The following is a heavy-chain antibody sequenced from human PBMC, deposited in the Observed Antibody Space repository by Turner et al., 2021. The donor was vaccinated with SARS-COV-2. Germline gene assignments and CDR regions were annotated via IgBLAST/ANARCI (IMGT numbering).Heavy chain of an antibody. J-gene: IGHJ6*02. Sequence: QVLLQASGPGLVKPSETLSLTCTVSGASISSYYWAWIRQPPGKRLEWIGYIYYRGSTNYNPSLKSRVTISVDTSKNQFSLKLTSVTAADTAVYFCARDRCPTGDPLCGMDVWGQGTTVTVSS. D-gene: IGHD1-26*01. CDR1: GASISSYY. V-gene: IGHV4-59*01. CDR2: IYYRGST. CDR3: ARDRCPTGDPLCGMDV.